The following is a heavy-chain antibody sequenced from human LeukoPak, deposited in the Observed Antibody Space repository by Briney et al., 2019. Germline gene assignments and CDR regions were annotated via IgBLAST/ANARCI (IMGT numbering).Heavy chain of an antibody. V-gene: IGHV1-69*05. J-gene: IGHJ4*02. CDR2: IIPIFGTA. Sequence: SVKVSCKASGGTFSSYAISWVRQAPGQGLEWMGGIIPIFGTANYAQKFQGRVTITTDESTSTAYMELSSLRSEDTDVYYCARGGYSSSLFDYWGPGTLVTVSS. D-gene: IGHD6-13*01. CDR3: ARGGYSSSLFDY. CDR1: GGTFSSYA.